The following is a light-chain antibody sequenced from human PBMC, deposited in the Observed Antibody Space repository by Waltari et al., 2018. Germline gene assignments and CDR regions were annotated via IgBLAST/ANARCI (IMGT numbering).Light chain of an antibody. CDR2: WAS. J-gene: IGKJ1*01. V-gene: IGKV4-1*01. CDR3: QQYYSSRT. Sequence: DIVMTQSPDSLAVSLGERATINCKSNQSVLSRSNNKNYLAWYQQKPGQPPKLLIYWASNRESGVPDRFTGSGSGTDFTLTISSLQAEDVAVYYCQQYYSSRTFGQGTKVEIK. CDR1: QSVLSRSNNKNY.